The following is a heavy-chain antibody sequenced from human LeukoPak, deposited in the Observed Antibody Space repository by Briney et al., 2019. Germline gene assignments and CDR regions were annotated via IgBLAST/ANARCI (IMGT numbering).Heavy chain of an antibody. V-gene: IGHV3-53*01. CDR2: IYSGGST. J-gene: IGHJ4*02. CDR3: AKAPHILASCGGDCYSYFDY. D-gene: IGHD2-21*02. CDR1: GFTVSTNY. Sequence: PGGSLRLSCAASGFTVSTNYMSWVRQAPGKGLEWVSVIYSGGSTYYADPGKGRFTISRDNSNNKLYLQMNSLRAEDTAVYYCAKAPHILASCGGDCYSYFDYWGQGTLVTVSS.